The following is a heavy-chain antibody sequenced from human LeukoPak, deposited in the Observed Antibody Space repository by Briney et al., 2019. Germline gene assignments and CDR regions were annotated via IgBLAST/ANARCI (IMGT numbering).Heavy chain of an antibody. Sequence: GGSLRLSCEASGFTFSSYWMHWVRQAPGKGLVWVSRINLDGTSINYADSVKGRFTISRDNAKNTMYLQMKSLGAEDTAVYYCAREEKHYDSWSGYYVYYTDVWGKGTTVTVSS. CDR2: INLDGTSI. D-gene: IGHD3-3*01. V-gene: IGHV3-74*01. CDR1: GFTFSSYW. CDR3: AREEKHYDSWSGYYVYYTDV. J-gene: IGHJ6*03.